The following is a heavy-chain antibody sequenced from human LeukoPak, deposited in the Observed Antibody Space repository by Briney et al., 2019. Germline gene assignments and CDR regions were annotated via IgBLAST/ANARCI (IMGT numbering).Heavy chain of an antibody. CDR1: GYSFSSYG. Sequence: ASVKVSCKASGYSFSSYGISWVRQAPGQGLEWMGWISGYNGNTNYAQKLQGRVTMTTDTSTSTAYMELRSLRSDDTAVYYCARDTPYYCSSTSCYIYYYGMDVWGQGTTVTASS. V-gene: IGHV1-18*01. D-gene: IGHD2-2*01. CDR2: ISGYNGNT. J-gene: IGHJ6*02. CDR3: ARDTPYYCSSTSCYIYYYGMDV.